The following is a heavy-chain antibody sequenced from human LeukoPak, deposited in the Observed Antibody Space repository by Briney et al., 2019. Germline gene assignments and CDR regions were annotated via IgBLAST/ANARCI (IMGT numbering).Heavy chain of an antibody. D-gene: IGHD3-16*01. J-gene: IGHJ3*02. Sequence: GGSLRLSCAASGFIVSTNYMSWVRQAPGKGLEWVSVIYSGGSTLYADYVKGRFTISRDNSKNTLYLQMNSLRAEDTAVYYCAKDMITFGGVDDAFDIWGQGTMVTVSS. CDR1: GFIVSTNY. V-gene: IGHV3-53*01. CDR3: AKDMITFGGVDDAFDI. CDR2: IYSGGST.